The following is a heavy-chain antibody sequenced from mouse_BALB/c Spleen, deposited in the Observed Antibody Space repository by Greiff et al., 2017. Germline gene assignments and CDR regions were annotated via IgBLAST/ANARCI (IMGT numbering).Heavy chain of an antibody. CDR3: ARGEVRRGPWFAY. CDR2: ILPGSGST. V-gene: IGHV1-9*01. CDR1: GYTFSSYW. J-gene: IGHJ3*01. Sequence: VQLQQSGAELMKPGASVKISCKATGYTFSSYWIEWVKQRPGHGLEWIGEILPGSGSTNYNEKFKGKATFTADTSSNTAYMQLSSLTSEDSAVYYCARGEVRRGPWFAYWGQGTLVTVSA. D-gene: IGHD2-14*01.